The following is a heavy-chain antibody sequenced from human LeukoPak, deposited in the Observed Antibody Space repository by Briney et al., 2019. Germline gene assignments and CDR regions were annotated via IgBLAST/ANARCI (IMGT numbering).Heavy chain of an antibody. D-gene: IGHD3-10*01. CDR2: SGST. CDR1: GFMFSDYA. Sequence: GGSLRLSCVASGFMFSDYAMSWVRQAPGKGLEWVSTSGSTYYADSVKGRFTISRDSSKNTLYMQMNSLRAEDTAIYYCAKVPYSDYGSGRPPFMDVWGQGTTVAVS. J-gene: IGHJ6*02. CDR3: AKVPYSDYGSGRPPFMDV. V-gene: IGHV3-23*01.